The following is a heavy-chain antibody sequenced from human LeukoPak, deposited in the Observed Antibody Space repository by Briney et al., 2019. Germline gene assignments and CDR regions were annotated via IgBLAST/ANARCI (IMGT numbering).Heavy chain of an antibody. CDR1: VCTFISYA. Sequence: GASVKVSCKASVCTFISYAISWVRQAPGQGLEWMGGIIPIFGTANYAQKFQGRVTITADESTSTAYMELSSLRSEDTAVYYCARIVPAANGMDVWGQGTTVTVSS. CDR2: IIPIFGTA. CDR3: ARIVPAANGMDV. D-gene: IGHD2-2*01. J-gene: IGHJ6*02. V-gene: IGHV1-69*13.